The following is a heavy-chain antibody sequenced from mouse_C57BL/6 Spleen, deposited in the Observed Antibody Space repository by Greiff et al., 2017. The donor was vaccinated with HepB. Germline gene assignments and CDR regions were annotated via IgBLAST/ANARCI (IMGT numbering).Heavy chain of an antibody. CDR3: ARGYYGSSYVEAY. J-gene: IGHJ3*01. CDR1: GYTFTSYW. D-gene: IGHD1-1*01. V-gene: IGHV1-69*01. Sequence: VQLQQPGAELVMPGASVKLSCKASGYTFTSYWMHWVKQRPGQGLEWIGEIDPSDSYTNYNQKFKGKSTLTVDKSSSTAYMQLSSLTSEDSAVYYCARGYYGSSYVEAYWGQGTLVTVSA. CDR2: IDPSDSYT.